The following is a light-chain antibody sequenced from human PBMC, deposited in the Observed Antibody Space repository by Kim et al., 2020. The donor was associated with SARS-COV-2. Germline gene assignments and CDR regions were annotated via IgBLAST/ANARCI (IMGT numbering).Light chain of an antibody. J-gene: IGLJ2*01. CDR3: QAWDSTTVI. CDR2: EDD. CDR1: KLGSKY. V-gene: IGLV3-1*01. Sequence: VSLGQTASITCSGDKLGSKYVCWYQQRPGQSPLLVIYEDDKRPSGIPERFSGSNSGGTATLTISGTQSLDEADYYCQAWDSTTVIFGGGTQLTVL.